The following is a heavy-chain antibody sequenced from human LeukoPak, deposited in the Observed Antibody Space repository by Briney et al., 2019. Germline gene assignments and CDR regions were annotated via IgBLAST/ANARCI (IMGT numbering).Heavy chain of an antibody. CDR3: ARHARWELLGEFDY. J-gene: IGHJ4*02. CDR2: ISYDGSNK. CDR1: GFTFSSYA. D-gene: IGHD1-26*01. Sequence: PGRSLRLSCAASGFTFSSYAMHWVRQAPGKGLEWVAVISYDGSNKYYADSVKGRFTISRDNSKNTLYLQMNSLRAEDTAVYYCARHARWELLGEFDYWGQGTLVTVSS. V-gene: IGHV3-30-3*01.